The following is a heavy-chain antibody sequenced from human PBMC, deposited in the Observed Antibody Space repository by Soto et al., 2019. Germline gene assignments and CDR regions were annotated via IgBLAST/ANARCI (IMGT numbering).Heavy chain of an antibody. CDR3: ATAGHSSSRYYYYGMDV. D-gene: IGHD6-6*01. CDR1: GYTLTELS. Sequence: ASVKVSCKVSGYTLTELSMHWVRQAPGKGLEWMGGFDPEDGETIYAQKFQGRVTMTEDTSTDTAYMELSSLRSEDTAVYYCATAGHSSSRYYYYGMDVWGQGTTVTVSS. CDR2: FDPEDGET. J-gene: IGHJ6*02. V-gene: IGHV1-24*01.